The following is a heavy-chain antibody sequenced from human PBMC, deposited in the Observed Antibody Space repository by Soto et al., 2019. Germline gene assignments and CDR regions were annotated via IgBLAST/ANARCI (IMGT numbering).Heavy chain of an antibody. J-gene: IGHJ4*02. CDR1: GVTFSSYG. D-gene: IGHD3-16*01. Sequence: GGSLRHSFAASGVTFSSYGMHLVRQAPGKGLEWVAVISYDGSNKYYADSVKGRFTISRDNSKNTLYLQMNSLRAEDTAVYYGAKGPGGGFDYWGQGPLVIVAS. V-gene: IGHV3-30*18. CDR3: AKGPGGGFDY. CDR2: ISYDGSNK.